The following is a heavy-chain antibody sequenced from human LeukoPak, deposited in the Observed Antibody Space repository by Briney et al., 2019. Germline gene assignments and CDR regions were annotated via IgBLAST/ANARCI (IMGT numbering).Heavy chain of an antibody. J-gene: IGHJ4*02. CDR2: INHSGST. CDR3: ARYIAVAGTAGSYYFDY. CDR1: GGSISFTSYY. D-gene: IGHD6-19*01. Sequence: SETLSLTCFVSGGSISFTSYYWGWFRQPPGKGLEWIGEINHSGSTNYNPSLKSRVTISVDTSKNQFSLKLSSVTAADTAVYYCARYIAVAGTAGSYYFDYWGQGTLVTVSS. V-gene: IGHV4-39*07.